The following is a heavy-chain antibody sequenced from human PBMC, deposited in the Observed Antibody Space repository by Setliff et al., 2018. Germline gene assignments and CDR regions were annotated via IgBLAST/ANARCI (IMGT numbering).Heavy chain of an antibody. CDR1: GYTFRQSI. CDR3: MRLVRFCSRTVCQRTSGDEA. J-gene: IGHJ5*02. CDR2: IGVYSGNT. Sequence: ASVKVSCKASGYTFRQSIVSWVRQAPGQGLEWLGWIGVYSGNTYSAQRFQGRVPLTTDESTNTAYLELRGLRSDDTAVYYCMRLVRFCSRTVCQRTSGDEAWGQGTLVTVSS. D-gene: IGHD3-3*01. V-gene: IGHV1-18*01.